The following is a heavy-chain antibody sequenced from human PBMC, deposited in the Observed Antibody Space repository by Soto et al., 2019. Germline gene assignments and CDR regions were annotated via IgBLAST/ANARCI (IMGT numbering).Heavy chain of an antibody. J-gene: IGHJ4*02. CDR3: ARLSRANYDFWSGDYYFDS. CDR2: ISSTGSVI. D-gene: IGHD3-3*01. CDR1: GFSFSTSI. V-gene: IGHV3-21*01. Sequence: GGSLRLSCAASGFSFSTSIMYWVRQAPGKGLEWVSSISSTGSVIYYADSLKGRFTISRDNADNSLFLQMNNLRAEDTAVYYCARLSRANYDFWSGDYYFDSWGQGTLVTVSS.